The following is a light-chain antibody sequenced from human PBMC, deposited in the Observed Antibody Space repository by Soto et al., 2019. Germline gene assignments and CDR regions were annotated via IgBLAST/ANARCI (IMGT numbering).Light chain of an antibody. CDR2: ESS. Sequence: QSALTQSASVSGSPGQSITISCTGTSSDVGSQNLVSWYQHHPGKAPKLIIYESSRRPSGVSNRFSGSKSGNTASLTISGLQAEDEADYYCYSSADSTYVFGSGTKLTVL. CDR3: YSSADSTYV. V-gene: IGLV2-23*01. J-gene: IGLJ1*01. CDR1: SSDVGSQNL.